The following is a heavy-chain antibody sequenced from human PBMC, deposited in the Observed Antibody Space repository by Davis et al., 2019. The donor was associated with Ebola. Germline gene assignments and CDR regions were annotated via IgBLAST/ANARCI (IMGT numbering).Heavy chain of an antibody. V-gene: IGHV3-23*01. CDR3: AKGSDYGVQGRLDY. CDR1: GFTFSSYA. J-gene: IGHJ4*02. D-gene: IGHD4-17*01. Sequence: PGGSLRLSCAASGFTFSSYAMSWVRQAPGKGLEWVSVISGHGGSTYYADSVKGRFTISRDNSKNTLYLQMNSLRGEDTAVYYCAKGSDYGVQGRLDYWGQGTLVTVSS. CDR2: ISGHGGST.